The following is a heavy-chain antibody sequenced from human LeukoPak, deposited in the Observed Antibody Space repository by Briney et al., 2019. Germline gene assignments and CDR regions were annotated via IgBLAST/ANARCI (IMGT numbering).Heavy chain of an antibody. CDR2: IDPSDSYI. CDR1: GYNLSTYW. D-gene: IGHD3-9*01. Sequence: GESLRISCQVSGYNLSTYWITWVRQMPGKGLEWMGRIDPSDSYINYSPSFQDHVTISADKSINTAYLQWGSLRASDTAMYYCGKHYDILTVFFAWGQGTLATVPS. CDR3: GKHYDILTVFFA. J-gene: IGHJ4*02. V-gene: IGHV5-10-1*01.